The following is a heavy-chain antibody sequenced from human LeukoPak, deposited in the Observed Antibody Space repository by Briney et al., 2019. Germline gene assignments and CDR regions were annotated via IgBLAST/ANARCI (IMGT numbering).Heavy chain of an antibody. CDR3: ARGFSDDFWSGYPNWFDP. V-gene: IGHV1-18*01. J-gene: IGHJ5*02. D-gene: IGHD3-3*01. CDR1: GGTFSSYA. Sequence: VASVKVSCKASGGTFSSYAISWVRQAPGQGLEWMGWISAYNGNTNYAQKLQGSVTMTTDTSTSTAYMELRSLRSDDTAVYYCARGFSDDFWSGYPNWFDPWGQGTLVTVSS. CDR2: ISAYNGNT.